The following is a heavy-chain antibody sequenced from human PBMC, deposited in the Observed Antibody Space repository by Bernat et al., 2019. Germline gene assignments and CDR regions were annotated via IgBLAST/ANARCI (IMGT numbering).Heavy chain of an antibody. CDR2: ISGSGGST. CDR1: GFTFSSYA. Sequence: EVQLLESGGGLVQPGGSLRLSCAASGFTFSSYAMSWVRQAPGKGLEWVSAISGSGGSTYYADSVKGRFTISRDNSKNTLYLQMNSLRAEDTDVYYCAKDFGPNDSSGYYGYWGQGTLVNVSS. D-gene: IGHD3-22*01. J-gene: IGHJ4*02. V-gene: IGHV3-23*01. CDR3: AKDFGPNDSSGYYGY.